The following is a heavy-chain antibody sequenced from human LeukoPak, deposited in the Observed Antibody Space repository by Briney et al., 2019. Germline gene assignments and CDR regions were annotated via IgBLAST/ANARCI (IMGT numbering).Heavy chain of an antibody. V-gene: IGHV3-21*01. CDR1: GFTFRSYS. J-gene: IGHJ4*02. CDR3: ARDQGYGSGSYYND. CDR2: ISSSSSYI. D-gene: IGHD3-10*01. Sequence: GGSLRLSCAASGFTFRSYSMNWVRQAPGKGLEWVSSISSSSSYIYYADSVKGRFTISRDNAKNSLYLQMNSLRAEDTAVYYCARDQGYGSGSYYNDWGQGTLVTVSS.